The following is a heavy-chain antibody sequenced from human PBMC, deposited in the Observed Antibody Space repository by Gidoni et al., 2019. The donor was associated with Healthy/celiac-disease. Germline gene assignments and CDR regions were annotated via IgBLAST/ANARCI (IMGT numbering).Heavy chain of an antibody. J-gene: IGHJ6*02. CDR2: ISSSSSTI. V-gene: IGHV3-48*02. Sequence: EVQLVESGGGLVQPGVSLRLSCAASGFTFSSYSMNWIRQAPGKGLEWVSYISSSSSTIYYADAVKGRFTISRDNANNSLYLQMNSLRDEDTAVYYCASWLYDYYGMDVWGQGTTVTVSS. D-gene: IGHD5-12*01. CDR1: GFTFSSYS. CDR3: ASWLYDYYGMDV.